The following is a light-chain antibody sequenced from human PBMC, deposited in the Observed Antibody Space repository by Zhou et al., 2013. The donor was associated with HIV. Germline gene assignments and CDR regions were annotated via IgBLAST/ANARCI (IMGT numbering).Light chain of an antibody. Sequence: EIVLTQSPATLSLSPGERATLSCRASQSVGSNIAWYQHKPGQAPRLLISGASTRATGVPGRFSGSGSGTDFTLTISSLQSEDFAVYYCQQYDNWPPWTFGQGTKVEMK. V-gene: IGKV3-15*01. CDR1: QSVGSN. J-gene: IGKJ1*01. CDR2: GAS. CDR3: QQYDNWPPWT.